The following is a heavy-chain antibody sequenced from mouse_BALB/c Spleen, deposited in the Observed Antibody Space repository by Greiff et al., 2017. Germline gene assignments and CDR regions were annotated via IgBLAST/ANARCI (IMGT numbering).Heavy chain of an antibody. CDR2: ISYSGST. Sequence: EVQLQESGPSLVKPSQTLSLTCSVTGDSITSGYWNWIRKFPGNKLEYMGYISYSGSTYYNPSLKSRISITRDTSKNQYYLQLNSVTTEDTATYYCARSYCGNPYYFDDWGQGTTLTVSS. CDR3: ARSYCGNPYYFDD. D-gene: IGHD2-10*01. J-gene: IGHJ2*01. CDR1: GDSITSGY. V-gene: IGHV3-8*02.